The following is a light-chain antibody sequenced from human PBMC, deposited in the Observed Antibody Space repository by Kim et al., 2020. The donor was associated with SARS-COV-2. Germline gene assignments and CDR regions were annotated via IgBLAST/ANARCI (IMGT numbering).Light chain of an antibody. J-gene: IGKJ2*01. CDR1: QDISRW. CDR3: QQYKSYPYI. Sequence: DIQMTQSPSTLSASVGDRVTITCRAGQDISRWLAWYQQKPGKAPKFLIYDASRLGSGVPSRFSGSGSGTEFTLTISSLQPDDFATYYCQQYKSYPYIFGQGTKLEI. V-gene: IGKV1-5*01. CDR2: DAS.